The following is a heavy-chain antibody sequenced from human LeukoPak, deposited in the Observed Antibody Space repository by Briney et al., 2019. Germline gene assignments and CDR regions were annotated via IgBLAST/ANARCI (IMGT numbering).Heavy chain of an antibody. CDR1: GGTFSSYA. V-gene: IGHV1-69*05. Sequence: VASVKVSCKASGGTFSSYAISWVRQAPGQGLEWMGGIIPIFGTANYAQEFQGRVTITTDESTSTAYMELSSLRSEDTAVYYCARNYYDSSGYYYFDYWGQGTLVTVSS. CDR2: IIPIFGTA. D-gene: IGHD3-22*01. J-gene: IGHJ4*02. CDR3: ARNYYDSSGYYYFDY.